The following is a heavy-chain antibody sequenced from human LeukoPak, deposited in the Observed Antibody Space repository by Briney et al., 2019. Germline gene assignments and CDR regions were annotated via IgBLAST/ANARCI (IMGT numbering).Heavy chain of an antibody. CDR1: GYTFTGYY. Sequence: ASVKVSCKASGYTFTGYYMHWVRQAPGQGLEWMGWINPNSGGTNYAQKFQGRVTMTRDTSISTAYMELSRLRSDDTAVYYCAREIGVSYSGTKKERSYYYYYMDVWGKGTTVTVSS. CDR2: INPNSGGT. D-gene: IGHD1-26*01. J-gene: IGHJ6*03. V-gene: IGHV1-2*02. CDR3: AREIGVSYSGTKKERSYYYYYMDV.